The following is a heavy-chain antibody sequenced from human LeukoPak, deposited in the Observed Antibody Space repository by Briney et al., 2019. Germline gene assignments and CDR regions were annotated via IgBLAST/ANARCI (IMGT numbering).Heavy chain of an antibody. CDR1: GFTFSSYA. J-gene: IGHJ4*02. D-gene: IGHD6-19*01. Sequence: GGSLRLSCAASGFTFSSYAMNWVRQAPGKGLEWVSAICSNDNNTYYANSVKGRFTISRDNSKNTLYLQTNSLRAEDTAVYYCAKESQRHSGWYDYWGQGTLVTVSS. V-gene: IGHV3-23*01. CDR3: AKESQRHSGWYDY. CDR2: ICSNDNNT.